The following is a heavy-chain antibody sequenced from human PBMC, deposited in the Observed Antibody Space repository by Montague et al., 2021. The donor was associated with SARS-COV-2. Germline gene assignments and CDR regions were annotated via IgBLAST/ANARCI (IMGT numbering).Heavy chain of an antibody. CDR2: IYWDDDK. D-gene: IGHD6-19*01. V-gene: IGHV2-5*02. CDR3: VHRQNSGWWGDWFDP. CDR1: GFSLSTSGVG. Sequence: PALVKPTQTLTLTCTFSGFSLSTSGVGVGWIRQPPGKALEWLALIYWDDDKRYSPSLKSRLTITKDTSKNQVVLTMTNMDPVDTATYYCVHRQNSGWWGDWFDPWGQGTLVTVSS. J-gene: IGHJ5*02.